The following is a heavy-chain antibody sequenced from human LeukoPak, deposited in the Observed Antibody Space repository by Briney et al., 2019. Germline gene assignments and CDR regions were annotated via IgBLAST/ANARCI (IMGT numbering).Heavy chain of an antibody. D-gene: IGHD2-15*01. Sequence: GASVKVSCKASGYTFTGYYMHWVRQAPGQGLEWMGWINPNSGGTNYAQKFQGRVTMTRDTSISTAYMELSRLRSDDTAVYYCARDGCSGGSCYEGIDYWGQGTLVTVSS. J-gene: IGHJ4*02. CDR3: ARDGCSGGSCYEGIDY. CDR2: INPNSGGT. CDR1: GYTFTGYY. V-gene: IGHV1-2*02.